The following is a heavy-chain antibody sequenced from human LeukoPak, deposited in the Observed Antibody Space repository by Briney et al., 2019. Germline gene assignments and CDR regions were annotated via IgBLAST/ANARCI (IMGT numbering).Heavy chain of an antibody. D-gene: IGHD3-10*01. CDR3: AKGDYGSGSYYSSVQNWLDP. J-gene: IGHJ5*02. CDR1: GFTFSSYA. V-gene: IGHV3-23*01. CDR2: ISGSGGST. Sequence: GGSLRLSCAASGFTFSSYAMSWVRQAPGKGLEWVSAISGSGGSTYYADSVKGRFTISRDNSKNTLYLQMNSLRAEDTAVYYCAKGDYGSGSYYSSVQNWLDPWGQGTLVTVSS.